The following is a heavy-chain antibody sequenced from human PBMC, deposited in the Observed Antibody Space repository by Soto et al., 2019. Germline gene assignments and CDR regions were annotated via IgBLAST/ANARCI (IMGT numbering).Heavy chain of an antibody. CDR1: GGTFSSYA. J-gene: IGHJ3*02. CDR2: IIPIFGTA. CDR3: ARESRCISTSCSLGDAFDI. D-gene: IGHD2-2*01. V-gene: IGHV1-69*12. Sequence: QVQLVQSGAEVKKPGSSVKVSCKASGGTFSSYAISWVRQAPGQGLEWMGGIIPIFGTANYAQKFQGRVTITADESTSTAYMGLSSLRSEDTAVYYWARESRCISTSCSLGDAFDIWGQGTMVTVSS.